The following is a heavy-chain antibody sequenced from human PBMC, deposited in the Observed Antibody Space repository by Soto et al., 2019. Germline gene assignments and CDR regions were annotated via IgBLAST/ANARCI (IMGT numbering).Heavy chain of an antibody. CDR2: VYYRGYT. CDR1: GGSMSSSSYY. J-gene: IGHJ4*02. Sequence: SETLSLTCTVSGGSMSSSSYYWGWIRQPPGKGLEWIGSVYYRGYTYYNTSIKSRVTISVDTSKNKFSLKLSSVTDADTAVYYCAADYGDHFLDSWGQGAMVTVS. D-gene: IGHD4-17*01. V-gene: IGHV4-39*01. CDR3: AADYGDHFLDS.